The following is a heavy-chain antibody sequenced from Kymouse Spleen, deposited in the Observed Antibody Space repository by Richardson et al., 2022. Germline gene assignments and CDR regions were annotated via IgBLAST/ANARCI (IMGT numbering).Heavy chain of an antibody. Sequence: QLQLQESGPGLVKPSETLSLTCTVSGGSISSSSYYWGWIRQPPGKGLEWIGSIYYSGSTYYNPSLKSRVTISVDTSKNQFSLKLSSVTAADTAVYYCARDYGSGSYPLYYYYGMDVWGQGTTVTVSS. D-gene: IGHD3-10*01. CDR1: GGSISSSSYY. CDR3: ARDYGSGSYPLYYYYGMDV. V-gene: IGHV4-39*01. J-gene: IGHJ6*02. CDR2: IYYSGST.